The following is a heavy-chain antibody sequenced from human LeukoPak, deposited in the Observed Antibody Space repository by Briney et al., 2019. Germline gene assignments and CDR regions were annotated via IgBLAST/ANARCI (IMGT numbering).Heavy chain of an antibody. CDR2: ISSSGSTI. J-gene: IGHJ4*02. D-gene: IGHD2-15*01. Sequence: GGSLRLSCAASGFTFSDYYMSWIRQAPGKGLEWVSYISSSGSTIYYADSVKGRFTISRDNAKNTLYLQMNSLRAEDTAVYYCARASVVVVAATRGPFDYWGQGTLVTVSS. CDR1: GFTFSDYY. V-gene: IGHV3-11*04. CDR3: ARASVVVVAATRGPFDY.